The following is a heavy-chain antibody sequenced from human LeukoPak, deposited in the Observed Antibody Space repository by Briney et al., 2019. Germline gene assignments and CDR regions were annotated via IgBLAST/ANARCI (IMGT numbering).Heavy chain of an antibody. CDR1: GFTFDDYA. CDR3: AKDKASGWELLQGAFDI. V-gene: IGHV3-9*01. Sequence: GRSLRLSCAASGFTFDDYAMHWVRQAPGKGLEWVSGISWNSGSIGYADSVKGRFTISRDNAKNSLYLQMNSLRAEDTALYYCAKDKASGWELLQGAFDIWGQGTMVTVSS. D-gene: IGHD1-26*01. J-gene: IGHJ3*02. CDR2: ISWNSGSI.